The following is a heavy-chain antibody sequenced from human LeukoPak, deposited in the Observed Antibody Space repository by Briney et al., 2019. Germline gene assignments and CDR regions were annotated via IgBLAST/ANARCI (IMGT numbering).Heavy chain of an antibody. J-gene: IGHJ5*02. Sequence: GGSLRLSCAASGFTFSNYRMHWVRQAPGKGLVWVSRINTDGSSTTYADSVKGRFTISRDNAKNTLSLQMNSLRAEDTAVYYCARGTYRLRIDNWFDPWGQGAPVTVSS. CDR3: ARGTYRLRIDNWFDP. V-gene: IGHV3-74*01. CDR2: INTDGSST. CDR1: GFTFSNYR. D-gene: IGHD1-26*01.